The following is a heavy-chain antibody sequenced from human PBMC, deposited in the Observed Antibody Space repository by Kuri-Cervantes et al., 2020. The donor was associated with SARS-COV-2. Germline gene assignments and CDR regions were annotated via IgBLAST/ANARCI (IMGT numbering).Heavy chain of an antibody. CDR3: TRDVSLLLWRYYFDY. Sequence: LSLTCAASGFTFSSYAMSWVRQAPGKGLEWVSAISGSGGSTYYADSVKGRFTISRDNSKNTLYLQMNSLRAEDTAVYYCTRDVSLLLWRYYFDYWGQGALVTVSS. V-gene: IGHV3-23*01. D-gene: IGHD2-15*01. CDR2: ISGSGGST. CDR1: GFTFSSYA. J-gene: IGHJ4*02.